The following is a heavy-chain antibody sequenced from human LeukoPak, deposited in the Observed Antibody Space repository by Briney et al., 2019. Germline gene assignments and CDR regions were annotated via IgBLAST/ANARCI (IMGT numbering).Heavy chain of an antibody. CDR2: VFYNGAT. Sequence: SETLSLTCIVSGGSISSSIYYWAWVRQPPGKGLEWIGTVFYNGATQYSPSLRSRVTISVDTSKNQFSLKVTSVTAADTAVYYCARKGEHYYDSGNLWPAWVDPWGQGTLVTVSS. J-gene: IGHJ5*02. D-gene: IGHD3-10*01. V-gene: IGHV4-39*07. CDR3: ARKGEHYYDSGNLWPAWVDP. CDR1: GGSISSSIYY.